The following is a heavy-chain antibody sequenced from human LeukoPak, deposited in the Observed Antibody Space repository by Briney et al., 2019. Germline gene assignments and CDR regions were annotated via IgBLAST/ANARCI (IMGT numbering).Heavy chain of an antibody. CDR1: GYTFTSYA. J-gene: IGHJ4*02. V-gene: IGHV7-4-1*02. D-gene: IGHD6-13*01. CDR3: ASHTSLVLGNY. CDR2: INTNTGNP. Sequence: ASVKVSRKASGYTFTSYAMNWVRQAPAQGREWMGWINTNTGNPTYAQGFTGRFVFSLDTSVSTAYLQISSLKAEDTAVYYCASHTSLVLGNYWGQGTLVTVSS.